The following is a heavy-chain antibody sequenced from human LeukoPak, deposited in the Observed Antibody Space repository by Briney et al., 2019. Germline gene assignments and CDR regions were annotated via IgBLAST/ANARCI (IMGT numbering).Heavy chain of an antibody. CDR3: ARNRDSN. V-gene: IGHV3-7*04. D-gene: IGHD2-21*02. CDR2: IKKDGSEK. CDR1: GFTFSSYW. J-gene: IGHJ4*02. Sequence: GXSLRLSCAASGFTFSSYWMSWVRQAPGKGLEWVANIKKDGSEKYYVDSVKGQFTISRENAKKSLYLQMISLRAEDTAVYYCARNRDSNWGQGTLVTVSS.